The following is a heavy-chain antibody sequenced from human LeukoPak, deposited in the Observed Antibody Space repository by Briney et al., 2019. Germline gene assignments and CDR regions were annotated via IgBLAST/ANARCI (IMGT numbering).Heavy chain of an antibody. CDR1: GFTFSTYW. CDR2: INSEETVA. J-gene: IGHJ3*02. V-gene: IGHV3-74*01. CDR3: ARESTVGPIQTDALDI. Sequence: GGSLRLSCAASGFTFSTYWMHWVRQAPGKGPVWVSRINSEETVANYADSVRGRFTISRDNAKSTLYLQMNSLGAEDTAVYYCARESTVGPIQTDALDIWGQGTMVTVSS. D-gene: IGHD1-26*01.